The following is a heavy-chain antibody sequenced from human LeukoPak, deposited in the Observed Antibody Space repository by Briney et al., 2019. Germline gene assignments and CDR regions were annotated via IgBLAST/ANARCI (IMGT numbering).Heavy chain of an antibody. CDR3: ARGSTSGRWLHEAYFDY. J-gene: IGHJ4*02. Sequence: ASVKVSCKASGYTFTSYDTNWVRQATGQGLEWMGWMNPNSGNTGYAQKFQGRVTITRNTSISTAYMELSSLRSEDTAVYYCARGSTSGRWLHEAYFDYWGQGTLVTVSS. D-gene: IGHD5-24*01. CDR2: MNPNSGNT. V-gene: IGHV1-8*03. CDR1: GYTFTSYD.